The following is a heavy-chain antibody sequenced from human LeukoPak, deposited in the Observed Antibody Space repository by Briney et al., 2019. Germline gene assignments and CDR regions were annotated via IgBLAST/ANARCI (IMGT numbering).Heavy chain of an antibody. J-gene: IGHJ4*02. CDR3: ATARGGY. D-gene: IGHD2-15*01. CDR2: TTTSGGTT. Sequence: GGSLRLSCAASTLTFSSYAMSWVRQAPGKGLEWVSGTTTSGGTTYYADSVKGRLTISRDNSKNTLSLQMTSLRAEDTAVYYCATARGGYWGQGALVTVSS. CDR1: TLTFSSYA. V-gene: IGHV3-23*01.